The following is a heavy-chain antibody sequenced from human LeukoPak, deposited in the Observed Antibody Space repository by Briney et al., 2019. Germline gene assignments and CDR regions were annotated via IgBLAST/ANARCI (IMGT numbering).Heavy chain of an antibody. D-gene: IGHD6-13*01. CDR3: ARGLKSSSWYGLFDY. J-gene: IGHJ4*02. V-gene: IGHV1-69*13. CDR1: GGTFSSYA. CDR2: IIPIFGTA. Sequence: GASVEVSCKASGGTFSSYAISWVRQAPGQGLEWMGGIIPIFGTANYAQKFQGRVTITADESTSTAYMELSSLRSEDTAVYYCARGLKSSSWYGLFDYWGQGTLVTVSS.